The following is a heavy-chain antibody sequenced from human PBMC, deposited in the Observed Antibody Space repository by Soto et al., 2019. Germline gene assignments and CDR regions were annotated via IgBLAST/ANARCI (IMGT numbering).Heavy chain of an antibody. J-gene: IGHJ3*02. Sequence: QLVQSGAEVKKPGASVKVSCKTSGYTFTSHGISWVRQAPGQGLEWMGWINTYDGNTNYAQKAQGRVTMTTDTSTSTAYMQRRSLRSDDTAVYYFARFARSSWPTDAFDIWGPGTMVTVSS. CDR2: INTYDGNT. CDR3: ARFARSSWPTDAFDI. D-gene: IGHD6-13*01. CDR1: GYTFTSHG. V-gene: IGHV1-18*01.